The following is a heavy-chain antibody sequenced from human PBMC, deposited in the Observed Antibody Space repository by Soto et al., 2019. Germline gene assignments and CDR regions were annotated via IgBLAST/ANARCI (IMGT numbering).Heavy chain of an antibody. J-gene: IGHJ4*02. CDR2: ISSGGDDT. V-gene: IGHV3-23*01. D-gene: IGHD3-10*01. CDR3: ARESGYGSGIDY. CDR1: GFTFSNYA. Sequence: EVQLLESGGGLVQPGGSLRLSCAASGFTFSNYAMTWVRQAPGKGLEWVSAISSGGDDTYYADSLRGRFTISRDNSRNTLFVQLNSLRDEDTALYYCARESGYGSGIDYWGQGTLVTVSS.